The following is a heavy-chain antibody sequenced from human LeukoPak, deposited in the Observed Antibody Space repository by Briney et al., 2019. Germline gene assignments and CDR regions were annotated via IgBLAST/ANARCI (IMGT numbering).Heavy chain of an antibody. D-gene: IGHD1-26*01. Sequence: GGSLRLSCAASGFTFSGSAMHWVRQASGKGLEWVGRIRSKANSYATAYAASVKGRFTISRDDSKNTAYLQMNSLKTEDKAVYYCTRPGIVGATVDYWGQGTLVTVSS. CDR3: TRPGIVGATVDY. CDR2: IRSKANSYAT. CDR1: GFTFSGSA. V-gene: IGHV3-73*01. J-gene: IGHJ4*02.